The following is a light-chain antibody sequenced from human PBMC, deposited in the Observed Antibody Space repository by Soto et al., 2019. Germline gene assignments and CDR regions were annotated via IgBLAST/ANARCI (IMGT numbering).Light chain of an antibody. CDR3: QQSYDTPLT. CDR2: AAS. Sequence: DIQMTQSPVSLSASVGDRVTITCRASQTISRNLNWYQQKPGKAPMLLIFAASSLQSGVPLRFSGSGSGTDFTLTICSLQPEDFATYYCQQSYDTPLTFCLGTKVEI. J-gene: IGKJ4*01. CDR1: QTISRN. V-gene: IGKV1-39*01.